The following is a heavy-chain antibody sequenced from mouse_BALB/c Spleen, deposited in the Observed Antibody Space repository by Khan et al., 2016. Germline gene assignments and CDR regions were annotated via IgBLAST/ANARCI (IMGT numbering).Heavy chain of an antibody. CDR1: GYSITSDYA. Sequence: EVQLQESGPGLVKPSQSLSLTCTVTGYSITSDYAWNWIRQFPANKLEWMGYISYSGSTSYNPSLKSRISITRDTSKNQFFLQLNSVTTEDTATYYCARNGNRYERTWFAYWGQGTLVTVSA. J-gene: IGHJ3*01. CDR3: ARNGNRYERTWFAY. CDR2: ISYSGST. V-gene: IGHV3-2*02. D-gene: IGHD2-14*01.